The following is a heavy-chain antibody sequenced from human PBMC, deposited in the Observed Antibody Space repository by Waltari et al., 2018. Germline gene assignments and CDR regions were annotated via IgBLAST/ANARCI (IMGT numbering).Heavy chain of an antibody. CDR1: GYTFTSYD. CDR2: MNPNIGNT. D-gene: IGHD6-19*01. J-gene: IGHJ3*02. CDR3: ARSRYSSGWYRGAFDI. V-gene: IGHV1-8*01. Sequence: QVQLVQSGAEVKKPGASVKVSYKASGYTFTSYDINWVRQATGQGLEWMGWMNPNIGNTGYAQKFQGRVTMTRNTSISTAYMELSSLRSEDTAVYYCARSRYSSGWYRGAFDIWGQGTMVTVSS.